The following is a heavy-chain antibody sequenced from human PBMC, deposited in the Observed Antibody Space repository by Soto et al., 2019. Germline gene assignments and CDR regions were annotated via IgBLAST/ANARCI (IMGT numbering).Heavy chain of an antibody. J-gene: IGHJ3*02. CDR1: GGSISSGGYY. Sequence: QVQLQESGPGLVKPSQTLSLTCTVSGGSISSGGYYWSWIRQHPGKGLEWIGYIYYSGSTYYNPSLKSRVTISVDTSKNQFSLKLSSVTAADTAVYYCARRSNYYGSGSYYNVNAFDIWGQGTMVTVSS. CDR3: ARRSNYYGSGSYYNVNAFDI. D-gene: IGHD3-10*01. V-gene: IGHV4-31*03. CDR2: IYYSGST.